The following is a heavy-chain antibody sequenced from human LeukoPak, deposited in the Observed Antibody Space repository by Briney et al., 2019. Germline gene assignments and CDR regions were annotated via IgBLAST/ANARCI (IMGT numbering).Heavy chain of an antibody. Sequence: GGSLRLSCAASGFTFSSYAMSWVRQAPGKGLEGVSAISGSGGSTYYADSVKGRFTISRDNSKNTLYLQMNSLRAEDTAVYYCAKDRAVLRYFDWLAGLDAFDIWGQGTMVTVSS. V-gene: IGHV3-23*01. CDR2: ISGSGGST. CDR3: AKDRAVLRYFDWLAGLDAFDI. CDR1: GFTFSSYA. D-gene: IGHD3-9*01. J-gene: IGHJ3*02.